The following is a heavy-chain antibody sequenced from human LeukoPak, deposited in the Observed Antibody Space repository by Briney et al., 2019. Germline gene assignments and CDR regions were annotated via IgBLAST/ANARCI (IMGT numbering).Heavy chain of an antibody. D-gene: IGHD3-22*01. CDR3: ARQSISGSSLSYFDY. CDR2: IYDSGST. V-gene: IGHV4-59*01. J-gene: IGHJ4*02. CDR1: GGSISSYY. Sequence: KPSETLSLTCTVSGGSISSYYWSWIRQPPGEGLEWIGNIYDSGSTNYNPSLKSRVTISVDTSKNQCSLKLSSVTAADTAVYYCARQSISGSSLSYFDYWGQGTLVNVSS.